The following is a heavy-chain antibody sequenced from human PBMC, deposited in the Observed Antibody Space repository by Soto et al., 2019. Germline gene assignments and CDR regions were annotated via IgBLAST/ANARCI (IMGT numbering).Heavy chain of an antibody. CDR1: GFTFSDYY. D-gene: IGHD3-3*01. V-gene: IGHV3-11*01. CDR3: GSSVGYDFWSGYYQHYNWFDP. Sequence: QVQLVESGGGLVKPGGSLRLSCAASGFTFSDYYMSWIRQAPGKGLEWVSYISSSGSTIYYADSVKGRFTSSRDNDKNYLYRQMNSLRAEDAAVYYCGSSVGYDFWSGYYQHYNWFDPWGQGTLVTVSS. CDR2: ISSSGSTI. J-gene: IGHJ5*02.